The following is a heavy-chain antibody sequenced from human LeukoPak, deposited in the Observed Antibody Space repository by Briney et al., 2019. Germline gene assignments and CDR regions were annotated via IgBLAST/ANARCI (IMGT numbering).Heavy chain of an antibody. D-gene: IGHD5-18*01. V-gene: IGHV1-2*04. CDR2: INPNSGGT. J-gene: IGHJ4*02. Sequence: ASVKVSCKASGYTFTGYYMHWVRQAPGQGLEWMGWINPNSGGTNYAQKFQGWVTMTRGTSISTAYMELSRLRSDDTAVYYCAREGTGRWIQQRTFDYWGQGTLVTVSS. CDR3: AREGTGRWIQQRTFDY. CDR1: GYTFTGYY.